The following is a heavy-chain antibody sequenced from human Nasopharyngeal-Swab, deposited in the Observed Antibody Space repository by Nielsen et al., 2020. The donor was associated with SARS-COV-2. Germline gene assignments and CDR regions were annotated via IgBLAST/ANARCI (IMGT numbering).Heavy chain of an antibody. CDR3: ARARGAYGDYYYYYTDV. J-gene: IGHJ6*03. V-gene: IGHV6-1*01. D-gene: IGHD4-17*01. Sequence: WIRQSPSRGLEWLGRTYYRSKWYNDYAVSVKSRMTINPDTSKNQFSLHLNSVTPEDTAVYYCARARGAYGDYYYYYTDVWGKGTTVTVSS. CDR2: TYYRSKWYN.